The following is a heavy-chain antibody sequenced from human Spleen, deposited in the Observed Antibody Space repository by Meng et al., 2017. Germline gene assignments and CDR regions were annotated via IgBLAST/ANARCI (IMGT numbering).Heavy chain of an antibody. CDR2: NSGYNGNT. J-gene: IGHJ6*02. V-gene: IGHV1-18*01. D-gene: IGHD3-10*01. CDR3: ARSGSGSYSYYYYGMDV. CDR1: GYTLSDYG. Sequence: ASVKVSCKASGYTLSDYGISWVRQAPRQGVEGMGWNSGYNGNTNYAQKLQGRVTLTTDTSTTTAYMELRSLRTDDTAVYYCARSGSGSYSYYYYGMDVWGQGTTVTVSS.